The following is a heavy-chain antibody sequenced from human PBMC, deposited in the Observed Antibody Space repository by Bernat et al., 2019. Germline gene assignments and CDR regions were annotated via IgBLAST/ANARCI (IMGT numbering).Heavy chain of an antibody. Sequence: QVQLVQSGAEVRKPGASVKLSCKASGYTFTTYAIHWVRQAPGQRLECMGWINAGNGNTKYSQNFQGRVTITRDTSASTAYMELSGLTAEDTAVYYCARDRGCGGDTCYGAFDIWGQGTLVTVSS. CDR3: ARDRGCGGDTCYGAFDI. V-gene: IGHV1-3*01. J-gene: IGHJ3*02. D-gene: IGHD2-15*01. CDR1: GYTFTTYA. CDR2: INAGNGNT.